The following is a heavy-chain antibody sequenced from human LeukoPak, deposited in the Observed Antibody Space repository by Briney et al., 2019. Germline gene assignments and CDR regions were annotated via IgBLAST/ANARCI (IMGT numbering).Heavy chain of an antibody. CDR1: GFTFSSYW. J-gene: IGHJ4*02. V-gene: IGHV3-7*01. Sequence: GGSLRLSCAASGFTFSSYWMNWVRQAPGKGLEWVANIKQDGSEKYYVDSVKGRFTISRDNAKNSLYLQMNSLRAEDTAVYYCARVRITIFGVVKYWGQGTLVTVSS. CDR3: ARVRITIFGVVKY. D-gene: IGHD3-3*01. CDR2: IKQDGSEK.